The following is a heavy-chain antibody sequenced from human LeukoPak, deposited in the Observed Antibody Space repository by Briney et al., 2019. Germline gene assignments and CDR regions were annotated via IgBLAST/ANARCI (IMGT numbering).Heavy chain of an antibody. V-gene: IGHV4-59*11. CDR1: GASIGSHY. J-gene: IGHJ3*02. CDR2: IFYVGST. Sequence: SEPLSLTCTVSGASIGSHYWCWIRPPPGKGLEGIGYIFYVGSTNYNPSLRSRVTISVDTSKNQFSLKLNSVTAADTAMYYCAREYYDSRGEAFDIWGQGTMVTVSS. D-gene: IGHD3-16*01. CDR3: AREYYDSRGEAFDI.